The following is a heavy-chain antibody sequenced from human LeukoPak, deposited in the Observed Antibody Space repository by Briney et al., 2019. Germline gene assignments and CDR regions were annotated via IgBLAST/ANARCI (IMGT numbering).Heavy chain of an antibody. V-gene: IGHV4-59*01. CDR2: IYYSEST. J-gene: IGHJ4*02. CDR1: GGSISSYY. Sequence: SETLSLTCTVSGGSISSYYWSWIRQPPGRGLEWIGYIYYSESTKDNPSLKSRVTISVDTSKNQFSLKLRSVTAADTAVYYCARSRVDRPHFDYWGQGTLVTVSS. CDR3: ARSRVDRPHFDY. D-gene: IGHD3-3*01.